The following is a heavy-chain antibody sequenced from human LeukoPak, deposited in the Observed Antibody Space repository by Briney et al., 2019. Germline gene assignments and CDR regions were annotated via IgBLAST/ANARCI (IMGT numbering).Heavy chain of an antibody. Sequence: GGSLRLTCAASGFTFSSYAMSWVRHAPGQGLEWLSAISGSGFSTHYADSVKGRFTISRDNSKTTLFLQMNSLRAEDTALYYCAKDIEVAITGHYFDLWGRGTLVAVSS. D-gene: IGHD3-22*01. CDR1: GFTFSSYA. CDR3: AKDIEVAITGHYFDL. V-gene: IGHV3-23*01. J-gene: IGHJ2*01. CDR2: ISGSGFST.